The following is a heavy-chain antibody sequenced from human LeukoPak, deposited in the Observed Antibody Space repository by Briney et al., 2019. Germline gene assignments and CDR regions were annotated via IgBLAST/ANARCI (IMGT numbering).Heavy chain of an antibody. CDR1: VYTFTSYD. J-gene: IGHJ4*02. CDR2: ISGYSGNT. V-gene: IGHV1-18*01. Sequence: ASVKVSFKASVYTFTSYDFNWLRQPPAQGLEWMGWISGYSGNTIYAQKLEGRVIMTTDTSTSTAYMELRSLRSDDTAVYYCARDPGYSSSSHFDYWGQGTMVTVSS. D-gene: IGHD6-13*01. CDR3: ARDPGYSSSSHFDY.